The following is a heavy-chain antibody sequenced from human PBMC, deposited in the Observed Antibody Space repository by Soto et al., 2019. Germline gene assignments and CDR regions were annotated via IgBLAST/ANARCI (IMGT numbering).Heavy chain of an antibody. D-gene: IGHD2-15*01. Sequence: GEALKVSCKGFGYSFSNYWISWVRQMPGKGLEWMGRIDPSDSYTNYSPSFQGHVTISADKSISTAYLQWSSLKASDTAMYYCAIVEVVAAGDWFDPWGQGTLVTVS. CDR2: IDPSDSYT. CDR1: GYSFSNYW. V-gene: IGHV5-10-1*01. J-gene: IGHJ5*02. CDR3: AIVEVVAAGDWFDP.